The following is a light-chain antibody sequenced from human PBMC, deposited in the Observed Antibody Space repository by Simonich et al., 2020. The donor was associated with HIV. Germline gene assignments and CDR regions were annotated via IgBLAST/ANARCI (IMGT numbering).Light chain of an antibody. CDR3: QQSYSTPPT. CDR1: QSSRSY. V-gene: IGKV1-39*01. Sequence: DIQMTQSPSSLSASVGDRVIITCRASQSSRSYLNWYQQKPGEAPKLLIYAASSLQSGVPSRFSGSGSGTDFTLTISSLQPEDFATYYCQQSYSTPPTFGQGTKVEIK. J-gene: IGKJ1*01. CDR2: AAS.